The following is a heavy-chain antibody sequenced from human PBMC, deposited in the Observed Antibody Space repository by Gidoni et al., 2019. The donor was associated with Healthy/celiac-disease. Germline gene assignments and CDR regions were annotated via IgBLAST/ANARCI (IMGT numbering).Heavy chain of an antibody. J-gene: IGHJ4*02. CDR2: ISYDGSNK. Sequence: KGLEWVAVISYDGSNKYYADSVKGRFTISRDNSKNTLYLQMNSLRAEDTAVYYCARVPGNSYYFDYWGQGTLVTVSS. CDR3: ARVPGNSYYFDY. D-gene: IGHD4-4*01. V-gene: IGHV3-30-3*01.